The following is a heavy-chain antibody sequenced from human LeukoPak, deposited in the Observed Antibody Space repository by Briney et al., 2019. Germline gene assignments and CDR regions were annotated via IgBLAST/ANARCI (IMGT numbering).Heavy chain of an antibody. D-gene: IGHD3-3*01. CDR1: GFTFSSYA. CDR3: AKDPSYFDFWSGPED. J-gene: IGHJ4*02. Sequence: PGGSLRLSCAASGFTFSSYAMHWVRQAPGKGLEWLTLIRFDGSKKYYADSVKGRFTISRDNSKNSLFLQMNALRPEDTGVYYCAKDPSYFDFWSGPEDWGQGTLFTVSS. CDR2: IRFDGSKK. V-gene: IGHV3-30*02.